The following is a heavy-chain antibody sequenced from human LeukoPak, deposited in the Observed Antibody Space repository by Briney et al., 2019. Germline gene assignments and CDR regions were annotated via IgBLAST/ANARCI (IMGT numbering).Heavy chain of an antibody. Sequence: SGGSLRLSCAASGFTFSSYAMSWVRQAPGKGLEWVSAISGSGGSAYYADSVKGRFTISRDNSKNTLYLQMNSLRAEDTAVYYCAKDLRFLEWLLSDWFDPWGQGTLVTVSS. CDR3: AKDLRFLEWLLSDWFDP. CDR2: ISGSGGSA. J-gene: IGHJ5*02. D-gene: IGHD3-3*01. V-gene: IGHV3-23*01. CDR1: GFTFSSYA.